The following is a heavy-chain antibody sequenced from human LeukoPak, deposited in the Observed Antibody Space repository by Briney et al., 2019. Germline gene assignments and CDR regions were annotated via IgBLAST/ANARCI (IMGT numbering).Heavy chain of an antibody. CDR2: ISSSCSYI. CDR1: GFTFSSYS. J-gene: IGHJ5*02. Sequence: GGSLRLSYAASGFTFSSYSKNWVRQAPGRALEWVPSISSSCSYIYYADSVKGRFTISRDNAKNSLYLQMNSLRAEDSAVYYCARGLTAARNGLDPWGQGTLVTVSS. V-gene: IGHV3-21*04. CDR3: ARGLTAARNGLDP. D-gene: IGHD6-6*01.